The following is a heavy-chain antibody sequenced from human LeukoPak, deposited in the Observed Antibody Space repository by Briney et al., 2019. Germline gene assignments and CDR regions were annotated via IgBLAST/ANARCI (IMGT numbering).Heavy chain of an antibody. V-gene: IGHV3-21*01. CDR2: INDNSHYI. J-gene: IGHJ4*02. D-gene: IGHD4-17*01. Sequence: GGSLRLSCAASGITFSSYSMNWVRQAPGRGLEWVSSINDNSHYIYYADSVKGRFTISRDDAKNLLYLDMNSLRAEDTAVYYCARGHTAVTRHFDFWGQGTLVTVSS. CDR3: ARGHTAVTRHFDF. CDR1: GITFSSYS.